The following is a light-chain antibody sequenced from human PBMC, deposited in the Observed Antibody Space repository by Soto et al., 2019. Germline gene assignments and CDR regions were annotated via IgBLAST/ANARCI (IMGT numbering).Light chain of an antibody. J-gene: IGLJ1*01. CDR1: SNDIGGYNY. CDR3: ISYKTDDTFV. Sequence: QSALTQPASVSGSPGQSITISCTGTSNDIGGYNYVSWLQQHPGEAPKLIIYEATNRPSGVSERFSGSKTGDTASLTISGLQADDEAEYFCISYKTDDTFVFGSGTKLTVL. CDR2: EAT. V-gene: IGLV2-14*01.